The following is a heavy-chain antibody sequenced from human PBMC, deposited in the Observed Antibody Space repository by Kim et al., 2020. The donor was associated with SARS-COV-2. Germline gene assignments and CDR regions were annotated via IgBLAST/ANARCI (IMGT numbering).Heavy chain of an antibody. CDR2: IYFTGST. J-gene: IGHJ5*02. D-gene: IGHD6-19*01. Sequence: SETLSLTCSVSGGSISSHYWSWIRRPPGEGLELLGYIYFTGSTNYNPSLKSRVTISVDTSTNQFFLKVTSVTAADTAVYYCARGPSAWRFDPWGQGTLVIVSS. V-gene: IGHV4-59*11. CDR1: GGSISSHY. CDR3: ARGPSAWRFDP.